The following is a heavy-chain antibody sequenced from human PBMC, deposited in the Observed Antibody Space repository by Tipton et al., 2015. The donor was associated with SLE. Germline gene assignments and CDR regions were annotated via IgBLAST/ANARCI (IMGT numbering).Heavy chain of an antibody. D-gene: IGHD2-8*02. CDR1: GDSISNHY. CDR3: ARGYCTGGGCLLMYFDL. Sequence: TLSLTCTFSGDSISNHYWSWIRQPPGKGLEWIGYIYYSGSTNYNPSLKSRVTISVDTSNNQFSLELTSVTAADTAVYYCARGYCTGGGCLLMYFDLWGRGTLVTVSS. J-gene: IGHJ2*01. CDR2: IYYSGST. V-gene: IGHV4-59*11.